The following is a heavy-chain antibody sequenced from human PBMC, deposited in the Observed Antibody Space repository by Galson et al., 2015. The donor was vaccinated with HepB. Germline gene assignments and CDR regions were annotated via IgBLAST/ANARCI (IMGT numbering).Heavy chain of an antibody. CDR1: GFTFSSYG. V-gene: IGHV3-33*01. D-gene: IGHD3-3*01. CDR3: AREALSYDFWSGYDY. CDR2: IWYDGSNK. Sequence: SLRLSCAASGFTFSSYGMHWVRQAPGKGLEWVAVIWYDGSNKYYADSVKGRFTISRDNSKNTLYLQMNSLRAEDTAVYYCAREALSYDFWSGYDYWGQGTLVTVPS. J-gene: IGHJ4*02.